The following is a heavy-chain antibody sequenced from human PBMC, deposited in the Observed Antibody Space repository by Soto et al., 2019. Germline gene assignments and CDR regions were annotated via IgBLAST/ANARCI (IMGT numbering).Heavy chain of an antibody. CDR3: AKDRSMVRGGTKPNWFDP. Sequence: GGSLRLSCAASGFTFSSYAMSWVRQAPGKGLEWVSAISGSGGSTYYADSVKGRFTISRDNSKNTLYLQMNSLRAEDTAVYYCAKDRSMVRGGTKPNWFDPWGQGTLVTVSS. V-gene: IGHV3-23*01. CDR1: GFTFSSYA. J-gene: IGHJ5*02. CDR2: ISGSGGST. D-gene: IGHD3-10*01.